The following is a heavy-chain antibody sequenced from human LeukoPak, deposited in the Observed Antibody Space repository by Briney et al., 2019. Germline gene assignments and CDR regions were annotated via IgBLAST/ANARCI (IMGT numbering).Heavy chain of an antibody. J-gene: IGHJ4*02. CDR3: AKGREMSTTPYDY. Sequence: GRSLRLSCAASGFTFSNYGMHWVRQAPGKGLEWVAVISYDGSNKYYADFVRGRFTISRDNSKNTLYLQMDSLKTEDTAMYYCAKGREMSTTPYDYWGQGTLVTVSS. D-gene: IGHD5-24*01. CDR2: ISYDGSNK. V-gene: IGHV3-30*18. CDR1: GFTFSNYG.